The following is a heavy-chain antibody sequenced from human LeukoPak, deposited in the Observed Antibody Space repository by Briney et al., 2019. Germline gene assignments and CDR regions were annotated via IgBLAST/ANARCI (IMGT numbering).Heavy chain of an antibody. D-gene: IGHD1-26*01. V-gene: IGHV4-61*09. CDR2: IYISEIT. CDR3: ARNSYSGSYFGY. CDR1: GASVSSNRYY. J-gene: IGHJ4*02. Sequence: SQTLSLTCPVSGASVSSNRYYWTWLRQPAGKGLEWIGHIYISEITHYNPSLKSRVTISVDTSKNQLSLKLSSVTAADTAVYYCARNSYSGSYFGYWGQGTLVTVSS.